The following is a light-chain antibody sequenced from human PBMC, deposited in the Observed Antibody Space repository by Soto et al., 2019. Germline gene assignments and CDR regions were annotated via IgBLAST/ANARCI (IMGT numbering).Light chain of an antibody. CDR3: QQRSNWPTTT. CDR2: DAS. V-gene: IGKV3-11*01. CDR1: QSISSY. J-gene: IGKJ5*01. Sequence: EIVLTQSPATLSLSPGERATLSCRASQSISSYLAWYQQKPGQAPMLLIYDASNRATDIPARFSGSGSGTEFTLTIISLEPEDCAVYYCQQRSNWPTTTVGQGTRLEIK.